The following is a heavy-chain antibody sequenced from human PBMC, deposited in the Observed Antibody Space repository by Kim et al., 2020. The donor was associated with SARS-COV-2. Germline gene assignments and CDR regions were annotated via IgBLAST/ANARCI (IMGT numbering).Heavy chain of an antibody. D-gene: IGHD3-3*02. J-gene: IGHJ4*02. Sequence: YAASVKGRFTISRDDSKSIAYLQMNSLKTEDTAVYYCTRARRIFGATDYWGQGTLVTVSS. CDR3: TRARRIFGATDY. V-gene: IGHV3-49*02.